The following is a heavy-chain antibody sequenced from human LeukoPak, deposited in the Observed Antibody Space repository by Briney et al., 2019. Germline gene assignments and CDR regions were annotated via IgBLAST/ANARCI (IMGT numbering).Heavy chain of an antibody. V-gene: IGHV3-30*18. CDR1: GFTFNNYG. Sequence: GGSLRLPCAASGFTFNNYGMHWVRQASGKGLEWVAIISYDGSNKYCADSVKGRFTISRDNSKNTLYLQLNSLRPDDTAVYYCAKDTDSSGSTGRLDYWGQGTLVTVSS. CDR2: ISYDGSNK. CDR3: AKDTDSSGSTGRLDY. J-gene: IGHJ4*02. D-gene: IGHD6-19*01.